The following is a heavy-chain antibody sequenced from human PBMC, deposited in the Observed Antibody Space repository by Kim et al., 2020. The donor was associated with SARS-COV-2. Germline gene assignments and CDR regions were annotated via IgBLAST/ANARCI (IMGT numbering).Heavy chain of an antibody. CDR2: INSYNGNT. CDR1: GYPFSTYG. J-gene: IGHJ3*01. CDR3: VGVLSLDYCFGVFVV. Sequence: ASVKVSCKASGYPFSTYGIAWVRQAPGQGLEWMGCINSYNGNTHYPQKFQGRVTVTTDTSTSAAYMELRSLRSDDTAVYYCVGVLSLDYCFGVFVVWG. D-gene: IGHD3-10*01. V-gene: IGHV1-18*01.